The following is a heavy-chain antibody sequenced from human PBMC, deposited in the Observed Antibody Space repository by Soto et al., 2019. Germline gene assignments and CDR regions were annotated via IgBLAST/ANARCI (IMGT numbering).Heavy chain of an antibody. CDR1: GFTFGDRY. CDR3: ARNTKSAAGADYYGLDV. Sequence: QGQLVESGGDLVRPGGSLRLSCATSGFTFGDRYMSWIRQAPGKGLEWVSYISSSGFTIYYADSVKGRFPTSRDNANDSLYLQMNSLRAEDTAVYYCARNTKSAAGADYYGLDVWGHGTTVIVSS. V-gene: IGHV3-11*01. J-gene: IGHJ6*02. D-gene: IGHD4-17*01. CDR2: ISSSGFTI.